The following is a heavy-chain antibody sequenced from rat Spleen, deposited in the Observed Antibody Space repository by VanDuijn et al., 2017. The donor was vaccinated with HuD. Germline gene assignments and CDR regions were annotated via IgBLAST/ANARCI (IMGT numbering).Heavy chain of an antibody. J-gene: IGHJ2*01. D-gene: IGHD1-4*01. CDR3: ARPNYPGFNYFDY. Sequence: EVQLVESGGGLVQPGRSMKLSCAASGFTYSNYGMAWVRQAPKKGLEWVAYISYDGGSTYYRDSVKGRFTISRDNAKSTLYLQMDSLRSEDTATYYCARPNYPGFNYFDYWGQGVMVTVSS. CDR2: ISYDGGST. V-gene: IGHV5-25*01. CDR1: GFTYSNYG.